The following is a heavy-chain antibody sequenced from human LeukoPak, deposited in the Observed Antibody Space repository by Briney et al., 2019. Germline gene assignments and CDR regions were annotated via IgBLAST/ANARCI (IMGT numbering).Heavy chain of an antibody. CDR1: KFTFSTFS. J-gene: IGHJ3*02. D-gene: IGHD3-22*01. CDR2: ISSSSSTI. CDR3: ARDDTHYGSSGSFYDAFDI. Sequence: PGGSLRLSCAASKFTFSTFSMSWVRQAPGKGLEWVSYISSSSSTIYYADSVKGRFTISRDNAKNSLYLQMNSLRAEDTAVYYCARDDTHYGSSGSFYDAFDIWGQGTMVTVSS. V-gene: IGHV3-48*01.